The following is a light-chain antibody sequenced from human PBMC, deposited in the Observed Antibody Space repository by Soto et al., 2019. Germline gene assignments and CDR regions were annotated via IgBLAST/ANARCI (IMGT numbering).Light chain of an antibody. V-gene: IGLV2-14*01. CDR1: SSDVGGYNY. J-gene: IGLJ1*01. CDR2: DVS. CDR3: SSYTSSSTLV. Sequence: QSALTHPASVSGSPGQSITISCTGTSSDVGGYNYVSWYQQHPGKAPKLMIYDVSNRPSGVSNRFSGSKSGNTGSLTISGLQAEDEADYYCSSYTSSSTLVFGTGTKLTVL.